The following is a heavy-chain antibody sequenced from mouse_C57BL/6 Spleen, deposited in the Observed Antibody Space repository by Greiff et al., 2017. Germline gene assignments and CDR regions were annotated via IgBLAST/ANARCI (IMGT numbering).Heavy chain of an antibody. CDR1: GFNINDYY. V-gene: IGHV14-2*01. J-gene: IGHJ4*01. Sequence: VQLQQSGAALVKPGASVKLSCTASGFNINDYYLHWVKQRTEQGLAWIGRLDPEVGAITYAPKFQGKATITADTSSNTAYLQLSSLTSEDTAVYYCASSNYNAMDYWGQGTSVTVSS. D-gene: IGHD2-5*01. CDR3: ASSNYNAMDY. CDR2: LDPEVGAI.